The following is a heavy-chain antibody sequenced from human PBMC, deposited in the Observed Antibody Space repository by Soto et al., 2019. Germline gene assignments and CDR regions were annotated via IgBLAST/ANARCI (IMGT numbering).Heavy chain of an antibody. CDR2: IYYSGNT. CDR1: GGSISSYY. V-gene: IGHV4-59*01. J-gene: IGHJ4*02. CDR3: ARLNAGRFDY. Sequence: PSETLSLTCTVSGGSISSYYWSWIRQPPGQGLEWIGYIYYSGNTNYNPSLKSRVTTSVDTSKNQFSLKLRSVSAADTAEYYCARLNAGRFDYWGQGILVPGSS.